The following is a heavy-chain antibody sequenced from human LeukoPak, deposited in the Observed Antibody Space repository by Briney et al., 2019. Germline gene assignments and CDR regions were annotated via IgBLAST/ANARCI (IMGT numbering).Heavy chain of an antibody. CDR3: ARAHSSGWYFDGFDP. Sequence: GGSLRLSCAASGFTFSSYGMNWVRQAPGKGLEWVAVIWYDGSNKYYADSVKGRFTISRDNSKNTLYLQMNSLRAEDTAVYYCARAHSSGWYFDGFDPWGQGTLVTVSS. CDR1: GFTFSSYG. CDR2: IWYDGSNK. D-gene: IGHD6-19*01. V-gene: IGHV3-33*01. J-gene: IGHJ5*02.